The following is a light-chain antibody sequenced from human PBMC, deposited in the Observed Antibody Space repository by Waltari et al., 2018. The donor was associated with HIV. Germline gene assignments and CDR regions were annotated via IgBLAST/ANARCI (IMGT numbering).Light chain of an antibody. CDR1: TNDISTYNF. CDR3: QAWDSSTAV. Sequence: QSALTQPASVSGSPGQSITISCTGPTNDISTYNFVSWYQQSPGGAPKLIIFEVNSRPSGISDRFSGSNSGNTATLTSSGTQAMDAADYYCQAWDSSTAVFGGGTKLTVL. J-gene: IGLJ2*01. V-gene: IGLV2-14*01. CDR2: EVN.